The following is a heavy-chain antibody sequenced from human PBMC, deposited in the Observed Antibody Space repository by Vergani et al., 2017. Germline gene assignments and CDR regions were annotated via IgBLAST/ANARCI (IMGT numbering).Heavy chain of an antibody. V-gene: IGHV3-48*01. Sequence: EVQLVESGGGLVQPGGSLRLSCAASGFTFSSYSMNWVRQAPGKGLEWVSYISSSSSTIYYADSVKGRFTISRDNAKNSLYLQMNSLRAEDTAVYYCASGVQRGDGYWGQGTLVTVSS. CDR2: ISSSSSTI. CDR3: ASGVQRGDGY. CDR1: GFTFSSYS. J-gene: IGHJ4*02. D-gene: IGHD3-16*01.